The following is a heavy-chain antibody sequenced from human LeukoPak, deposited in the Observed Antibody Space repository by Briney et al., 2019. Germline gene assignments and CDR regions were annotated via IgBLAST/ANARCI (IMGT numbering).Heavy chain of an antibody. D-gene: IGHD3-3*01. CDR1: GYSISSGYY. CDR3: ARHRRYDFWSGPNSVYMDV. J-gene: IGHJ6*03. V-gene: IGHV4-38-2*02. CDR2: INHSGST. Sequence: SETLSLTCTVSGYSISSGYYWAWIRQPPGKGLEWIGEINHSGSTNYNPSLKSRVTISVDASKNQFSLKLSSVTAADTAVYYCARHRRYDFWSGPNSVYMDVWGKGTTVTVSS.